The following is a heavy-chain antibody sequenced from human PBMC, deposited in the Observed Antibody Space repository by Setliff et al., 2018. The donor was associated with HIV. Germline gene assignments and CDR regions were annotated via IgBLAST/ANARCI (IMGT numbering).Heavy chain of an antibody. V-gene: IGHV4-39*01. CDR2: IYYTGST. Sequence: PSETLSLTCTVSGASISSSSHHWAWIRQPPGKGLEYIGNIYYTGSTHHNPSLESRVATSVDTSKNQFSLKLSSVTAADTAVYYCARVIDYGVLYWSYYMVVWGKGTTVTVS. CDR1: GASISSSSHH. J-gene: IGHJ6*03. CDR3: ARVIDYGVLYWSYYMVV. D-gene: IGHD4-17*01.